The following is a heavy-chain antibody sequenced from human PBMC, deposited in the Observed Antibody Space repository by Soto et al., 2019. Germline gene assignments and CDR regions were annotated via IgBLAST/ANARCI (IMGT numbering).Heavy chain of an antibody. D-gene: IGHD2-2*02. CDR3: ARDSSCSSTSCYIIAARRGLDY. Sequence: QVQLVQSGAEVKKPGASVKVSCKASGYTFTSYGISWVRQAPGQGLEWMGWISAYNGNTNYAQKLQGRVTMTTDTSTSTAYMELRSLRSDDTAVYYCARDSSCSSTSCYIIAARRGLDYWGQGTLVTVSS. J-gene: IGHJ4*02. V-gene: IGHV1-18*01. CDR1: GYTFTSYG. CDR2: ISAYNGNT.